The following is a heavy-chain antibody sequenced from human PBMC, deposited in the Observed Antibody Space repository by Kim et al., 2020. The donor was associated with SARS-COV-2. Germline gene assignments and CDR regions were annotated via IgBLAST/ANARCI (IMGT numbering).Heavy chain of an antibody. V-gene: IGHV4-59*01. D-gene: IGHD4-17*01. CDR1: GGSISSNY. CDR2: IYYSGST. CDR3: ARSRDYGGRFDS. Sequence: SETLSLTCSVSGGSISSNYWSWMRQPPGKGLEWVGYIYYSGSTYYNPSLKSRVTISIDTSKTQFSLKLTSVTAADTAMYYCARSRDYGGRFDSWGQGTLVTVSS. J-gene: IGHJ4*02.